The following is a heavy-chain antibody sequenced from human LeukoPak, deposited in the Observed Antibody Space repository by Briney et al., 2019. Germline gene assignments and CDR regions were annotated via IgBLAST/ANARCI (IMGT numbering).Heavy chain of an antibody. CDR1: GFTFSSYS. V-gene: IGHV3-48*01. CDR3: AKNYDFWSGIGSYFDY. J-gene: IGHJ4*02. CDR2: IGSSSSTI. Sequence: GGSLRLSCAASGFTFSSYSMNWVRQAPGKGLEWVSYIGSSSSTIYYGDSVKGRFTISRDNSKNTLFLQMNSLRAEDTAVYYCAKNYDFWSGIGSYFDYWGQGTLVTVSS. D-gene: IGHD3-3*01.